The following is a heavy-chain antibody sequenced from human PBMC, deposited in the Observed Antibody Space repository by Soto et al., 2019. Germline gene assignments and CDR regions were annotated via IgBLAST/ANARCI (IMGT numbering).Heavy chain of an antibody. J-gene: IGHJ4*02. V-gene: IGHV3-30*03. D-gene: IGHD2-8*02. Sequence: QVQLVESGGGVVQPGRSLRLSCAVSGFTVSTYGMHWVRQAPGKGLEWVAVISRDGGTKYYADYVKGRFTISRDNFRNTLFLEMNSLRGDDMAVYYCTGEVASGYWGQGNLVTVSS. CDR3: TGEVASGY. CDR2: ISRDGGTK. CDR1: GFTVSTYG.